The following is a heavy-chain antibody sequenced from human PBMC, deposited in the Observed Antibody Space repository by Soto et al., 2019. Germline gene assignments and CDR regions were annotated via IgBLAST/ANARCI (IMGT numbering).Heavy chain of an antibody. Sequence: DVQLLESGGGLVQPGGSLRLSCAASGFTFSNYAMSWVRQAPGKGLEWVSDISGSGGITYYADSVKGRVTISRDNSKNTVHLQMNSLRAEDTAVYYCANRRDGYTHSWGQGTLVNVSP. J-gene: IGHJ4*02. V-gene: IGHV3-23*01. D-gene: IGHD1-1*01. CDR1: GFTFSNYA. CDR3: ANRRDGYTHS. CDR2: ISGSGGIT.